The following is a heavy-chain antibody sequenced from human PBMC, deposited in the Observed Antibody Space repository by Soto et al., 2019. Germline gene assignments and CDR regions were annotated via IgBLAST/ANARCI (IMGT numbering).Heavy chain of an antibody. D-gene: IGHD6-19*01. CDR3: ARAWGSGWYLDY. J-gene: IGHJ4*02. V-gene: IGHV6-1*01. CDR1: GYSVSANSAA. Sequence: TLSLTCAISGYSVSANSAAWTWIRQSPSRGLEWLGRTYYRSKWYSDYAENVRGRIIINPDTSKNEFSLQLNSVTPEDTAVYYYARAWGSGWYLDYWGQGTLVTVSS. CDR2: TYYRSKWYS.